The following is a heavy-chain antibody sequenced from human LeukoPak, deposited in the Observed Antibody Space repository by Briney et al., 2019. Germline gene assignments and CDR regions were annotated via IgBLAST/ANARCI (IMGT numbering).Heavy chain of an antibody. CDR1: GFTFSDYY. CDR3: ARTRSYSTNGGLDYYYYGMDV. CDR2: ISSSGSTI. V-gene: IGHV3-11*01. J-gene: IGHJ6*02. Sequence: GGSLRLSCVASGFTFSDYYMSWIRQAPGKGLEWVSYISSSGSTIYYADSVKGRFTISRDNAKNSLYLQMNSLRAEDTAVYYCARTRSYSTNGGLDYYYYGMDVWGQGTTVTVSS. D-gene: IGHD2-8*01.